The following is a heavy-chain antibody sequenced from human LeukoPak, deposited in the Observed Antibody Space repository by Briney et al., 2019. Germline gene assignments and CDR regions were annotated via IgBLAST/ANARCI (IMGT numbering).Heavy chain of an antibody. V-gene: IGHV3-30-3*01. J-gene: IGHJ4*02. CDR2: ISYDGSNR. Sequence: GGSLRLYCAASGFTFSSYAMHWVRQAPGKGLEWVAVISYDGSNRYYADSVKGRFTISRDNSMDTLYLQMSSLRAEDTAVYYCAKDRGRYYDSSGYYWGYYFDSWGQGILVTVST. CDR1: GFTFSSYA. D-gene: IGHD3-22*01. CDR3: AKDRGRYYDSSGYYWGYYFDS.